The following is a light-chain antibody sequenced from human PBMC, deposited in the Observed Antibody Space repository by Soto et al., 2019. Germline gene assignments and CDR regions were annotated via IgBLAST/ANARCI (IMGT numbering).Light chain of an antibody. CDR2: GAS. CDR3: LQYNDWPPDRT. Sequence: EIVMTQSPATLSVSPGERVTLSCRASQSVSSDLAWYQYKPGQAPRLLIYGASTRATGTPARFSGSGSGTEFSLSISSLQSEDFAVYYCLQYNDWPPDRTFGQGTKVEIK. CDR1: QSVSSD. J-gene: IGKJ1*01. V-gene: IGKV3-15*01.